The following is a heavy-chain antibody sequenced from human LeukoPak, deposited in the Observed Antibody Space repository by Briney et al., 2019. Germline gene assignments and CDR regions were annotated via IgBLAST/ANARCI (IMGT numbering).Heavy chain of an antibody. CDR2: IYIGGST. D-gene: IGHD3-22*01. Sequence: GGSLRLSCAASGFNVNNNYMSWVRQAPGEGLEWVSVIYIGGSTDYADSVKGRFTISRDDSKNTVYLQMNSLRAEGTAVYYCARSSSAYYYEFDYWGQGTLVTVSS. V-gene: IGHV3-53*01. CDR3: ARSSSAYYYEFDY. J-gene: IGHJ4*02. CDR1: GFNVNNNY.